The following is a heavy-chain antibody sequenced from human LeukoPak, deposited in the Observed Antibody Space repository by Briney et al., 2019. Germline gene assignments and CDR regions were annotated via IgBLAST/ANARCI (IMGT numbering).Heavy chain of an antibody. V-gene: IGHV1-2*02. CDR3: ARDISDTAMVAYFDY. J-gene: IGHJ4*02. CDR2: INPNSGGT. D-gene: IGHD5-18*01. CDR1: GYTFTGYY. Sequence: APVKVSCKASGYTFTGYYTHWVRQAPGQGLEWMGWINPNSGGTNYAQKFQGRVTMTRDTSISTAYMELSRLRSDDTAVYYCARDISDTAMVAYFDYWGQGTLVTVSS.